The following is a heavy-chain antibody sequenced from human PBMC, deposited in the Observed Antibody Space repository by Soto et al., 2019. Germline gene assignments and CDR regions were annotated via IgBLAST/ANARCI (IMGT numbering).Heavy chain of an antibody. CDR3: ARMWLRLRSFDY. CDR1: GFSLSTSGMC. J-gene: IGHJ4*02. V-gene: IGHV2-70*11. CDR2: IDWDDDK. Sequence: GSGPTLVNPTQTLTLTCTFSGFSLSTSGMCVSWIRQPPGKALEWLARIDWDDDKYYSTSLKTRLTISKDTSKNQVVLTMTNMDPVDTATYYCARMWLRLRSFDYWGQGTLVTVSS. D-gene: IGHD5-12*01.